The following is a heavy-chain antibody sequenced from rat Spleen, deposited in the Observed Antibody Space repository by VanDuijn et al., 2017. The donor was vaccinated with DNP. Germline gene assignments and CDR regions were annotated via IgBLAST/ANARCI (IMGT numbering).Heavy chain of an antibody. CDR1: GFTFSNFD. D-gene: IGHD1-9*01. CDR3: TTESTYYGYFDY. CDR2: ISPSGANI. V-gene: IGHV5S23*01. J-gene: IGHJ2*01. Sequence: EVQLVQSGGGLVQPERSLRLSCAASGFTFSNFDMAWVRQAPTKGLEWVASISPSGANIYYRDSVRGRFTMSRDNAKGNLYLQMDSLRSEDTATYYCTTESTYYGYFDYWGQGVMVPVSS.